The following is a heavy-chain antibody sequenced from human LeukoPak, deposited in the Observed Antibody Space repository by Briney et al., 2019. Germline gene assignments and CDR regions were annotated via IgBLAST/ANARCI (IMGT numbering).Heavy chain of an antibody. Sequence: GESLKISCKGSGYSFTSYWIGWVRQMPGKGLEWMGIIYPGDSDTRYSPSFQGQVTISADKSISTAYLQWSSLKASDTAMYYCVLGYCSGGRCYQFDYWGQGTLVTVSS. V-gene: IGHV5-51*01. CDR2: IYPGDSDT. CDR1: GYSFTSYW. J-gene: IGHJ4*02. CDR3: VLGYCSGGRCYQFDY. D-gene: IGHD2-15*01.